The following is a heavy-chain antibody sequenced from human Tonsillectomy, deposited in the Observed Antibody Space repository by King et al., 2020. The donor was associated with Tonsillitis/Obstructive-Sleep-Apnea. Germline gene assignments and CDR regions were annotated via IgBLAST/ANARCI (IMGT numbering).Heavy chain of an antibody. V-gene: IGHV4-34*01. J-gene: IGHJ5*02. CDR3: ARGHEGYYDFWSGQNWFDP. CDR2: INHSGST. D-gene: IGHD3-3*01. CDR1: GGSFSGYF. Sequence: VQLQQWGAGLLKPSETLSLTCAVYGGSFSGYFLSWIRQPPGRGLEGIGEINHSGSTNYNPSLKSRVTISLHTSKNQFSLNLTSLTAADTAVYYCARGHEGYYDFWSGQNWFDPWGQGTLVTVSS.